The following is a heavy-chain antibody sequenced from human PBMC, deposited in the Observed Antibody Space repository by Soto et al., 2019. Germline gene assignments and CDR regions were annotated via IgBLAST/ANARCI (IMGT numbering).Heavy chain of an antibody. J-gene: IGHJ6*02. CDR1: GGSISSSSYY. CDR3: ASLTDPSLEPIDYYYYGMDV. V-gene: IGHV4-39*01. CDR2: IYYSGST. D-gene: IGHD1-1*01. Sequence: QLQLQESGPGLVKPSETLSLTCTVSGGSISSSSYYWGWIRQPPGKGMEWIGSIYYSGSTYYNPATNPNPPPHPRACLYVHPPQNKFHRNRTPVTPPAPAAYHCASLTDPSLEPIDYYYYGMDVWGPGTTVTLSS.